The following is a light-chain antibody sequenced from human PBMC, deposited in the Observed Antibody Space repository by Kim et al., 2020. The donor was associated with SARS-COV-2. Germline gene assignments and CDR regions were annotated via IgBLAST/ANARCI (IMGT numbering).Light chain of an antibody. J-gene: IGKJ2*01. CDR1: HIITNW. CDR3: QQYELYPYT. V-gene: IGKV1-5*03. CDR2: KAS. Sequence: DIQMTQSPSTLSASVGDRITITCRASHIITNWLDWFQQKPGKAPTLLIYKASNIQSGVPARFSGTGSGTEFTLTISSLQPDYFATYYCQQYELYPYTSGQGTRLEI.